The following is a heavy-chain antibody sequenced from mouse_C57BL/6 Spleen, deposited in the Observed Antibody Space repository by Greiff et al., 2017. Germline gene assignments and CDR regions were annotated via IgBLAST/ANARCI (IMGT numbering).Heavy chain of an antibody. Sequence: QVQLQQSGAELVRPGASVTLSCKASGYTFTDYEMHWVKQTPVHGLEWIGAIEPETGGTAYNQKFKGKAILTADKSSSTAYMELRSLTSEDSAVYYCTGNSGALYAMDYWGQGTSVTVSS. D-gene: IGHD3-1*01. CDR2: IEPETGGT. CDR1: GYTFTDYE. CDR3: TGNSGALYAMDY. J-gene: IGHJ4*01. V-gene: IGHV1-15*01.